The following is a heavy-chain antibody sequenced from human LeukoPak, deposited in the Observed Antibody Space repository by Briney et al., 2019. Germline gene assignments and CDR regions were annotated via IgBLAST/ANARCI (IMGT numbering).Heavy chain of an antibody. J-gene: IGHJ3*02. CDR1: GLTVSSNY. V-gene: IGHV4-39*01. CDR3: ARLGGGSGSYRAFDI. D-gene: IGHD3-10*01. CDR2: IYYSGST. Sequence: GSLRLSCAASGLTVSSNYMSWVRQAPGKGLEWIGSIYYSGSTYYNPSLKSRVTISVDTSKNQFSLKLSSVTAADTAVYYCARLGGGSGSYRAFDIWGQGTMVTVSS.